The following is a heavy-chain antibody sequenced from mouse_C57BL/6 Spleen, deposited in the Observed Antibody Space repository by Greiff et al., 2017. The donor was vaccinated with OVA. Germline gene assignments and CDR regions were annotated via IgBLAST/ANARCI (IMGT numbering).Heavy chain of an antibody. CDR1: GFTFSNYW. CDR2: IRLKSDNYAT. Sequence: EVQLQQSGGGLVQPGGSMKLSCVASGFTFSNYWMNWVRQSPEKGLEWVAQIRLKSDNYATHYAESVKGRFTISRDDSKSSVYLQMNNLRAEDTGIYYCTGDGNYDYWGQGTTLTVSS. V-gene: IGHV6-3*01. J-gene: IGHJ2*01. D-gene: IGHD2-1*01. CDR3: TGDGNYDY.